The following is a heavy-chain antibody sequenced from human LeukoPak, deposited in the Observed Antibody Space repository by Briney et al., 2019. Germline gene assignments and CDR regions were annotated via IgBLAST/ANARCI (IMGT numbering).Heavy chain of an antibody. Sequence: SETLSLTCTVSGGSISNSSYYWGWIRQPPGKGLEWIGYIYYSGSTNYNPSLKSRVTISVDTSKNQFSLKLSSVTAADTAVYYCARGVLLWFGDWGQGTLVTVSS. CDR2: IYYSGST. V-gene: IGHV4-61*05. D-gene: IGHD3-10*01. J-gene: IGHJ4*02. CDR3: ARGVLLWFGD. CDR1: GGSISNSSYY.